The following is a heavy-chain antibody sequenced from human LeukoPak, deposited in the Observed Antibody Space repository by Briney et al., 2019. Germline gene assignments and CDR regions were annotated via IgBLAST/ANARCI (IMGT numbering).Heavy chain of an antibody. CDR3: ARRHLHRSGDYFDY. CDR2: IYSSGST. D-gene: IGHD7-27*01. CDR1: GGSINNYY. V-gene: IGHV4-4*09. Sequence: TSETLSLTCSVSGGSINNYYWNWIRQPPGKGLEWIGYIYSSGSTNYNPSLKSRVTISVDTSKNQFSLKLSSLTAADTAVYYCARRHLHRSGDYFDYWGQGTLVTVSS. J-gene: IGHJ4*02.